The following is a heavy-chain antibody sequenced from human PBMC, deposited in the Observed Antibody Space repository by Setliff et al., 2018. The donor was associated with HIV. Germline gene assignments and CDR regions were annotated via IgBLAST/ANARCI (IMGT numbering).Heavy chain of an antibody. CDR2: IYHSGNT. J-gene: IGHJ4*02. D-gene: IGHD3-10*01. CDR3: ARRRGQKATGCYYFDF. Sequence: PSETLSLTCSVSGGSINSNTYFWDWIRQAPGKGLEWIGSIYHSGNTYYNPSLKSRVSISVDTSKRQFSLKLTSVTAVDSALYYCARRRGQKATGCYYFDFWGQGALVTVSS. CDR1: GGSINSNTYF. V-gene: IGHV4-39*01.